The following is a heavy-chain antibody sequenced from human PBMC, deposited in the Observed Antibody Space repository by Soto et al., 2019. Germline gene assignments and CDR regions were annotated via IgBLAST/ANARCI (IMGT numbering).Heavy chain of an antibody. Sequence: QVQLQQSGPGLLKASETLSLTCAVVGDSLRGQSWNWIRQSPGKGLEWIGELDQSGGTNYNPSLQSRAIISADTSKNQFSLTLTSVTAADTAVYYCAREDSYGWSGESLAVWGQGTTVTVSS. CDR1: GDSLRGQS. D-gene: IGHD6-19*01. CDR3: AREDSYGWSGESLAV. J-gene: IGHJ6*02. CDR2: LDQSGGT. V-gene: IGHV4-34*01.